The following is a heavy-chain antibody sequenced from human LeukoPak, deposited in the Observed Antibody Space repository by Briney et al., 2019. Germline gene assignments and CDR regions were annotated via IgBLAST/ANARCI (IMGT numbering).Heavy chain of an antibody. CDR1: GYTFTRYY. CDR2: INPSGGST. J-gene: IGHJ3*02. Sequence: GASVKVSCKASGYTFTRYYMHWVRQAPGQGLEWMGIINPSGGSTSYAQKFQGRVTMTRDMSTSTVYMELSSLRSEDTAVYYCARASVPRDGYNLSGIGAFDIWGQGTMVTVSS. D-gene: IGHD5-24*01. CDR3: ARASVPRDGYNLSGIGAFDI. V-gene: IGHV1-46*01.